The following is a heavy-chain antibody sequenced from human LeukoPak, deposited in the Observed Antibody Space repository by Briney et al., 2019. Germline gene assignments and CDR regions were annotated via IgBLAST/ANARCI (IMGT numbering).Heavy chain of an antibody. CDR1: GFTFANTW. V-gene: IGHV3-74*01. CDR3: AIGGTYGSGS. D-gene: IGHD3-10*01. Sequence: GGSLRLSCAASGFTFANTWMHSVRQAPGKGLVWVSLINNDGSTTNYADSVKGRFTISRDNAKNTVYLQMNSLRAEDTAVYYCAIGGTYGSGSWGQGTLVTVSS. CDR2: INNDGSTT. J-gene: IGHJ4*02.